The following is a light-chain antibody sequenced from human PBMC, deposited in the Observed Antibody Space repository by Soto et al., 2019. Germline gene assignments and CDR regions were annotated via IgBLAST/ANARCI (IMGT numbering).Light chain of an antibody. CDR2: DSS. Sequence: DIVLTQSPDTLSLSSGERVTLPCRASQRVSLSYLVWYQQKPGQAPRLLIYDSSTRASGVPDRFDGGGSGTDFTLTITSLEPEDSAVYYCQQYARSSWTFGQGTKLEIK. J-gene: IGKJ1*01. CDR3: QQYARSSWT. V-gene: IGKV3-20*01. CDR1: QRVSLSY.